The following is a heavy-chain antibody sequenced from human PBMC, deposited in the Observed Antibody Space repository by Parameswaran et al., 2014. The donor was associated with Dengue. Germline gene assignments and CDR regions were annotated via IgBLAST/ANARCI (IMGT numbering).Heavy chain of an antibody. V-gene: IGHV1-2*02. CDR3: ANLGIVVVPAAMQAFDI. Sequence: WVRQAPGQGLEWMGWINPNSGGTNYAQKFQGRVTMTRDTSISTAYMELSRLRSDDTAVYYCANLGIVVVPAAMQAFDIWGQGTMVTVSS. D-gene: IGHD2-2*01. CDR2: INPNSGGT. J-gene: IGHJ3*02.